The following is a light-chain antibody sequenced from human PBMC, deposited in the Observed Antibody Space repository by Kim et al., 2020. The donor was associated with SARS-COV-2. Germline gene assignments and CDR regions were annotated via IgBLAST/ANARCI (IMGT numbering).Light chain of an antibody. CDR3: GTWDSSLSAVV. Sequence: GRKVTISCSGSSSNIGNNYVSWLQQIPGTAPKVLIYDNDKRPSGIPDRFSGARSGTSATLGITGLQTGDEAHYYCGTWDSSLSAVVFGGGTKVTVL. CDR2: DND. J-gene: IGLJ3*02. CDR1: SSNIGNNY. V-gene: IGLV1-51*01.